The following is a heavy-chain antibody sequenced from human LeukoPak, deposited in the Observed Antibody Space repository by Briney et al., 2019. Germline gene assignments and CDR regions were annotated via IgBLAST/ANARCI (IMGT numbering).Heavy chain of an antibody. J-gene: IGHJ4*02. CDR1: GYTFTNYY. Sequence: SVKVSCKASGYTFTNYYIHWVRQAPGQGLEWMGGIIPIFGTANYAQKFQGRVTITADESTSTAYMELSSLRSEDTAVYYCARDYYDSSGYRYWGQGTLVTVSS. CDR2: IIPIFGTA. V-gene: IGHV1-69*13. D-gene: IGHD3-22*01. CDR3: ARDYYDSSGYRY.